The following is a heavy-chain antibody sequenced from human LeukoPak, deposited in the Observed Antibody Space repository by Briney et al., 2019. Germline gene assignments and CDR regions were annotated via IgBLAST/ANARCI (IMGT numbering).Heavy chain of an antibody. J-gene: IGHJ4*02. CDR3: ARGADAAYDY. Sequence: GGSLRLSCAASGFTFSNYDMHWVRQTIGKGLEWVSIIGFAGDTYYPGSVRGRFTISRENAKNSLYLQMNRLRVEDTALYFCARGADAAYDYWGQGTLVTVSS. CDR2: IGFAGDT. CDR1: GFTFSNYD. D-gene: IGHD1-26*01. V-gene: IGHV3-13*04.